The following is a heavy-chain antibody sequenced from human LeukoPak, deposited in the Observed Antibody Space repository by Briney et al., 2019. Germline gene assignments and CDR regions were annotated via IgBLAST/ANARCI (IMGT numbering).Heavy chain of an antibody. CDR3: AKGFYYYMDV. Sequence: PGGSLRLSCAASGFTFSSYEMNWVRQAPGKGLEWVSYISSSGSTIYYADSVKGRFTISRDNSKNSLYLQMNSLRTEDTALYYCAKGFYYYMDVWGKGTTVTISS. V-gene: IGHV3-48*03. CDR2: ISSSGSTI. CDR1: GFTFSSYE. J-gene: IGHJ6*03.